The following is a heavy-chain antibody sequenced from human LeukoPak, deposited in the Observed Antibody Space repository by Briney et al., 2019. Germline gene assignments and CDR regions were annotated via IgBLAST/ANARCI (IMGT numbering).Heavy chain of an antibody. V-gene: IGHV3-21*01. D-gene: IGHD4-17*01. J-gene: IGHJ3*02. CDR2: ISSSTYYI. Sequence: GGSLRLSCAASGFTFSSYSMNWVRQAPGKGLEWVSSISSSTYYIYYADSVKGRFTISSDNAKNSLYLQMNSLRAEDTAVYYCVRAFATDYGDYDTPDAFDIWGQGTMVTVSS. CDR1: GFTFSSYS. CDR3: VRAFATDYGDYDTPDAFDI.